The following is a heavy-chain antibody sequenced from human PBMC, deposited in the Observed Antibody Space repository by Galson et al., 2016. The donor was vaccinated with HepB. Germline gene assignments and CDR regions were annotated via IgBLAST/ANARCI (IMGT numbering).Heavy chain of an antibody. J-gene: IGHJ6*02. D-gene: IGHD1-26*01. CDR3: AKNGGSLAADV. CDR2: ISSDGTNR. Sequence: SLRLSCAASGFTFSNYGLHWVRQAPGKGLEWVAVISSDGTNRYYADSAKGRFTISRDNSKNTVFLQMNSLRAEDTALYYCAKNGGSLAADVWGQGTTVIVSS. V-gene: IGHV3-30*18. CDR1: GFTFSNYG.